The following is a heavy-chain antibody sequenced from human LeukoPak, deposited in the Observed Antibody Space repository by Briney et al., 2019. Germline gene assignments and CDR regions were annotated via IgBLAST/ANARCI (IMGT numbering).Heavy chain of an antibody. CDR2: ISGSGGST. J-gene: IGHJ4*02. V-gene: IGHV3-23*01. Sequence: GGSLRLSGAASGFTFSSYAMSWVRQAPGKGLEWVSAISGSGGSTYYADSVKGRFTISRDNSKNTLYLQMNSLRAEDTAVYYCAKVYSSGWYGLPFGDWGQGTLVTVSS. CDR1: GFTFSSYA. D-gene: IGHD6-19*01. CDR3: AKVYSSGWYGLPFGD.